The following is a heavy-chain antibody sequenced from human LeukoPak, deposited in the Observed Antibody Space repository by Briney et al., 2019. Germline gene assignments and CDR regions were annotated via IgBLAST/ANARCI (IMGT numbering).Heavy chain of an antibody. Sequence: GGSLRLSCAASGFTFSSYVMHWVRQAPGKGLEWVAFIRYDGSNKYYADSVKGRFAISRDNSKNTLYLQMNSLRAEDTAVYYCARSSGAGIAAAGLSDWGQGTLVTVSS. CDR1: GFTFSSYV. V-gene: IGHV3-30*02. D-gene: IGHD6-13*01. J-gene: IGHJ4*02. CDR2: IRYDGSNK. CDR3: ARSSGAGIAAAGLSD.